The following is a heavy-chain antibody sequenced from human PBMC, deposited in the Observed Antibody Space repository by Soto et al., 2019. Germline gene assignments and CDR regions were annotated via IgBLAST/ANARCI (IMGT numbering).Heavy chain of an antibody. Sequence: SETLSLTCTVSGGSVSSGSYYWSWIRQPPGKGLEWIGYIYYSGSTNYNPSLKSRVTISVDTSKNQFSLKLSSVTAADTAVYYCARLRARRYYYDSGGIDYWGQGTLVTVSS. J-gene: IGHJ4*02. CDR3: ARLRARRYYYDSGGIDY. D-gene: IGHD3-22*01. V-gene: IGHV4-61*01. CDR1: GGSVSSGSYY. CDR2: IYYSGST.